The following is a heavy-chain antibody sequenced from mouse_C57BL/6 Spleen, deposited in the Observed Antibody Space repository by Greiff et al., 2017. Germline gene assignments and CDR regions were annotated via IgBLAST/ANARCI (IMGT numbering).Heavy chain of an antibody. CDR3: ARNKGAYYSNTEAMDY. D-gene: IGHD2-5*01. CDR1: GFSLTSYG. Sequence: QVQLQQSGPGLVQPSQSLSITCTVSGFSLTSYGVHWVRQSPGKGLEWLGVIWGGGSTDYNAAFISRLSISKDNSKSQVFFKMNSLQADDTAIYYCARNKGAYYSNTEAMDYWGQGTSVTVSA. J-gene: IGHJ4*01. V-gene: IGHV2-2*01. CDR2: IWGGGST.